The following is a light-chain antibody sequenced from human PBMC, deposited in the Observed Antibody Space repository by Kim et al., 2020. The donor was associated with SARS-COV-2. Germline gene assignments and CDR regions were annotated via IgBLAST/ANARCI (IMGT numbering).Light chain of an antibody. V-gene: IGKV3-15*01. Sequence: SPGERATRSCRSSQTINNRLVWYQQKPGQAPRLLIYDATTRATGIPARFIGSGSETDFTLTINGLQSEDFAVYYCQQSNNWPPLTFGQGTKVDIK. CDR3: QQSNNWPPLT. J-gene: IGKJ1*01. CDR1: QTINNR. CDR2: DAT.